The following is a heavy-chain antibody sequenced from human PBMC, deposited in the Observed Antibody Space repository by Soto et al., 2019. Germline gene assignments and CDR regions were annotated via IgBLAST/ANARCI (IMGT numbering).Heavy chain of an antibody. D-gene: IGHD3-10*01. Sequence: GASAKVSCKSSCCTFTSYGISLVRHSHGQWLEWMVWISAYNGNTNYAQKLQGRVTMTTDTSTSTAYMELRSLRSDDTTVYYCAREWFGELLNYYYYGMEVWGQGTTVTVSS. CDR1: CCTFTSYG. V-gene: IGHV1-18*01. J-gene: IGHJ6*02. CDR3: AREWFGELLNYYYYGMEV. CDR2: ISAYNGNT.